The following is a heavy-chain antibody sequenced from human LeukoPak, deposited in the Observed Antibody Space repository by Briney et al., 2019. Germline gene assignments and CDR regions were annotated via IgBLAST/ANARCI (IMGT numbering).Heavy chain of an antibody. CDR1: GYTFTNYW. V-gene: IGHV5-51*01. J-gene: IGHJ4*02. CDR3: ARGFAD. CDR2: INRGDSDA. Sequence: GESLRISCKGSGYTFTNYWVGWGRQMPGKGLEWMGIINRGDSDARYSPSFQGLVTISVDRSIDTAYLQWSSLKATDTAMYYCARGFADWGQGTLVTVSS.